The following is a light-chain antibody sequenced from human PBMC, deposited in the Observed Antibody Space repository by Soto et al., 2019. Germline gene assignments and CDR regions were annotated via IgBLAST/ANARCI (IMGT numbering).Light chain of an antibody. CDR3: QSYDSSLSGSV. V-gene: IGLV1-40*01. CDR2: GNT. J-gene: IGLJ2*01. Sequence: QSVLTQPPSVSGAPGQRVTISCTGGSSNIGTGYDVHWYQQLPGTAPKLLIYGNTNRPSGVPDRFSGSKSGTSASLAITGLQAEDEADYSCQSYDSSLSGSVFGGGTKLTVL. CDR1: SSNIGTGYD.